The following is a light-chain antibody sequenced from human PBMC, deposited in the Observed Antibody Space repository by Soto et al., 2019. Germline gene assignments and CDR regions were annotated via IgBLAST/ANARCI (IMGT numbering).Light chain of an antibody. J-gene: IGLJ2*01. CDR1: SSNIGAGYD. V-gene: IGLV1-40*01. Sequence: QLVLTQPPSVSGAPGQTITISCTGSSSNIGAGYDVHWYQQLPGRAPKLLIYGNNNRPSVVPDRFSGSKSGTSVSLAITGLRGEDEADYHCQSYDSSLTNAVFGGGTKLAVL. CDR3: QSYDSSLTNAV. CDR2: GNN.